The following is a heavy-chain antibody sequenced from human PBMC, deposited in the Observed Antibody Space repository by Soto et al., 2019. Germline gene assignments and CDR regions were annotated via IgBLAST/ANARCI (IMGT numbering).Heavy chain of an antibody. Sequence: EVQLLESGGGLVQPGGSLRISCAASGFDFSNYGMSWVRQAPGKGLEWVSAISGTAHATYYAASVKGRFTISRDNSKNTLYLQMNSLRFEDTAVYFCVKDAPQPFSDWGQGTLVTVSS. J-gene: IGHJ4*02. D-gene: IGHD3-3*02. V-gene: IGHV3-23*01. CDR3: VKDAPQPFSD. CDR1: GFDFSNYG. CDR2: ISGTAHAT.